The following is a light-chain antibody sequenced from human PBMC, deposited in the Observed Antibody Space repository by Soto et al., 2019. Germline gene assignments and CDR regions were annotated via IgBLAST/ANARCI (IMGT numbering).Light chain of an antibody. CDR1: QSIISNY. J-gene: IGKJ2*03. V-gene: IGKV3-20*01. Sequence: ESVLTQSPGSLSLSPGEGATLSCRSSQSIISNYLGWYQKKPGQAPRLLIYGASSRATGIPDRFSGSGSGTDFTLTISRLEPDDFAVYYCQKYDTSPYSFGQGTKLEIK. CDR3: QKYDTSPYS. CDR2: GAS.